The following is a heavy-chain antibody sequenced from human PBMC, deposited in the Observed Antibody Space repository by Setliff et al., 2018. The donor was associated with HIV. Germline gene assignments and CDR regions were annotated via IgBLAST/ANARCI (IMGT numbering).Heavy chain of an antibody. CDR1: GFSFSNYW. CDR3: ANLWEMGA. V-gene: IGHV3-7*03. J-gene: IGHJ5*02. CDR2: IKQDGSEI. D-gene: IGHD1-26*01. Sequence: GESLKISCAASGFSFSNYWMDWVRQAPGKGLEWVATIKQDGSEIYHVDSVKGRFTISRDNARTSLYLEMSSLRAEDTAVYLCANLWEMGAWGQGTLVTVS.